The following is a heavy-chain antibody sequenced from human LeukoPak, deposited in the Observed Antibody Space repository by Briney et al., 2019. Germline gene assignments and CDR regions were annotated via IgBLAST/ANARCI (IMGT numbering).Heavy chain of an antibody. CDR3: ARHAKYSGSY. D-gene: IGHD1-26*01. J-gene: IGHJ4*02. V-gene: IGHV3-48*03. Sequence: GGSLRLSCSASGFTFSSYAMHWVRQAPGKGLEWVSYISSSGSTIYYADSVKGRFTISRDNAKNSLYLQMDSLRAEDTAVYYCARHAKYSGSYFGQGTLVTVSS. CDR1: GFTFSSYA. CDR2: ISSSGSTI.